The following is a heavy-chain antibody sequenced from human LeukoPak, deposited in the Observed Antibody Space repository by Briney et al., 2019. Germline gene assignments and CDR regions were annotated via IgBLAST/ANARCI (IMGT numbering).Heavy chain of an antibody. D-gene: IGHD6-13*01. Sequence: NTGGSLRLSCAAPGFTFSNAWMSWVRQAPGKGLEWVGRIKSKTDGGTTDYAAPVKGRFTISRDDSKNTLYLQMNSLKTEDTAVYYCTTDLAAAGIRAKNYFDYWGQGTLVTVSS. V-gene: IGHV3-15*01. J-gene: IGHJ4*02. CDR1: GFTFSNAW. CDR3: TTDLAAAGIRAKNYFDY. CDR2: IKSKTDGGTT.